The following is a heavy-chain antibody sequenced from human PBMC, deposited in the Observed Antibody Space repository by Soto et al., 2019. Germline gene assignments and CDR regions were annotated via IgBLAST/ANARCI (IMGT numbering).Heavy chain of an antibody. Sequence: SVKVSCKASGGTFSSYAISWVRQAPGQGLEWMGRIIAIHGITNYAQKLQGRVTITTDTSTSTAYMELRSLRSDDTAVYYCNVPVAYWGQGTLVTVSS. CDR3: NVPVAY. V-gene: IGHV1-69*04. CDR2: IIAIHGIT. CDR1: GGTFSSYA. J-gene: IGHJ4*02. D-gene: IGHD2-2*01.